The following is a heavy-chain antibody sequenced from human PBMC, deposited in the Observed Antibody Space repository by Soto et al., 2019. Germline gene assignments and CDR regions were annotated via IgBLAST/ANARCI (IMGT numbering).Heavy chain of an antibody. D-gene: IGHD5-12*01. CDR2: INSEGSST. J-gene: IGHJ6*02. CDR1: GFTFSNHW. CDR3: ARGIQWLYGMDV. V-gene: IGHV3-74*01. Sequence: EVQLVESGGGLVQPGGSLRLSCAAAGFTFSNHWMHWVRQAPGRGLVWVSRINSEGSSTFYADSVKGRFTISRDNAKHTVYLQMNSLRGDDTGVYYCARGIQWLYGMDVWGQGTTVTVSS.